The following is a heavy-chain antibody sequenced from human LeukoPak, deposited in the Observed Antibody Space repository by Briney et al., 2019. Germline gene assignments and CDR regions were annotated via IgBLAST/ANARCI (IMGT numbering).Heavy chain of an antibody. CDR3: ARGPPTTVTTSYYYYYMDV. Sequence: SGTLSLTCAVSGGSISSSNWWSWVRQPPGKGLEWIGEIYHSGSTNYNPSLKSRVTISVDKSKNQFSLKLSFVTAADTAVYYCARGPPTTVTTSYYYYYMDVWGKGTTVTVSS. CDR2: IYHSGST. V-gene: IGHV4-4*02. J-gene: IGHJ6*03. D-gene: IGHD4-17*01. CDR1: GGSISSSNW.